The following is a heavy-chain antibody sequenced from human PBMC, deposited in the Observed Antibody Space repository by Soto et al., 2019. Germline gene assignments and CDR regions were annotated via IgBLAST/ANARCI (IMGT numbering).Heavy chain of an antibody. CDR1: GFTFSSYA. Sequence: EVQLLESGGGLVQPGGSLRLSCAASGFTFSSYAMNWVRQAPGKGLEWVSTISGRGGGTYYADSVKGRFTISSDQSKNTLYLQMTSRRAEDTAVYYCAKVGWDTMTTVTRGYFQHWGQGTLVTVSS. J-gene: IGHJ1*01. CDR2: ISGRGGGT. CDR3: AKVGWDTMTTVTRGYFQH. D-gene: IGHD4-17*01. V-gene: IGHV3-23*01.